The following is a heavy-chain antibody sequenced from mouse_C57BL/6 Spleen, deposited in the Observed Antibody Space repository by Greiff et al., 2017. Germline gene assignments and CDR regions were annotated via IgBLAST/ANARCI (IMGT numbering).Heavy chain of an antibody. CDR3: TRSHDGSSLFFDY. D-gene: IGHD1-1*01. Sequence: VQLQQSGPVLARPGASVKMSCKTSGYTFTSYWMHWVKQRPGQGLEWIGAIYPGNSDTSYNQKFKGKAKLTAVTSASTAYMELSSLTNEDSAVYYCTRSHDGSSLFFDYWGQGTTLTFSS. CDR1: GYTFTSYW. CDR2: IYPGNSDT. J-gene: IGHJ2*01. V-gene: IGHV1-5*01.